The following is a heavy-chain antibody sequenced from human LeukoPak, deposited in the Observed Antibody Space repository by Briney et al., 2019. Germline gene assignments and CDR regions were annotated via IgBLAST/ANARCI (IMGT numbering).Heavy chain of an antibody. Sequence: SETLSLTCTVSGGSISSYYWSWIRQPPGKGLEWIGYIYYSGSTNYNPSLKSRVTISVDTSKNQFSLKLSSVTAADTAVYHCASSYSGSYIDYWGQGTLVTVSS. V-gene: IGHV4-59*08. CDR1: GGSISSYY. D-gene: IGHD1-26*01. CDR3: ASSYSGSYIDY. CDR2: IYYSGST. J-gene: IGHJ4*02.